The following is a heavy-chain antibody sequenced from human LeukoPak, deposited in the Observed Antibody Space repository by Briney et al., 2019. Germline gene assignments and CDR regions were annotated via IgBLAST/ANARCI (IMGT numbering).Heavy chain of an antibody. CDR1: GGSISSYY. CDR2: IYYSGST. Sequence: SETLSLTCTVSGGSISSYYWSWIRQPPGKGLEWIGYIYYSGSTNYNPSLKSRVTISVDTSKNQFSLKLSSVTAADSAVYYCARARTGFDLWGQGALVTVSS. D-gene: IGHD1-1*01. CDR3: ARARTGFDL. J-gene: IGHJ5*02. V-gene: IGHV4-59*01.